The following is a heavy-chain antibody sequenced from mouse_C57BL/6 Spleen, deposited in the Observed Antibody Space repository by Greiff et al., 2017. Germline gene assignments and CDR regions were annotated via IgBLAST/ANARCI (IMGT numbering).Heavy chain of an antibody. D-gene: IGHD1-1*01. CDR1: GFNIKNTY. J-gene: IGHJ4*01. CDR2: IDPANGNT. CDR3: ARSPYYGSSWDYAMDY. Sequence: VQLQQSVAELVRPGASVKLSCTASGFNIKNTYMHWVKQRPEQGLEWIGRIDPANGNTKYAPKFQGKATITADTSSNTAYLQLSSLTSEDTAIYYSARSPYYGSSWDYAMDYWGQGTSVTVSS. V-gene: IGHV14-3*01.